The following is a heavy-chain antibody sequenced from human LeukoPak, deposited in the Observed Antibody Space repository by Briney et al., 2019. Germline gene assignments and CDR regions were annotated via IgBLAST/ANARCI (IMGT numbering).Heavy chain of an antibody. J-gene: IGHJ6*04. CDR2: TYYRSKWYN. Sequence: SQTLSLTCVISGDSVSNSIAAWNWIRQSPSRGLEWLGRTYYRSKWYNDYAVSVESRITINPDTSKNQFSLQLNSVTPEDTAVYYCARDVTAGAGAVGMAVWGKGTTVTVSS. CDR1: GDSVSNSIAA. D-gene: IGHD6-13*01. V-gene: IGHV6-1*01. CDR3: ARDVTAGAGAVGMAV.